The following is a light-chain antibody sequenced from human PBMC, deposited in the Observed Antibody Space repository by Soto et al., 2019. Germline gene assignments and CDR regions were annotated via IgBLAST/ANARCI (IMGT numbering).Light chain of an antibody. CDR1: TGAVTSGYY. Sequence: QAVVTQEPSLTVSPGGTVTLTCASSTGAVTSGYYPSWFQQKPGQAPRALIYSTSDKYYWTPARFSGSLVGGKAALTLSGVQPEDEAEYYCLLYYGAAVVFGGGTNLTVL. V-gene: IGLV7-43*01. J-gene: IGLJ2*01. CDR3: LLYYGAAVV. CDR2: STS.